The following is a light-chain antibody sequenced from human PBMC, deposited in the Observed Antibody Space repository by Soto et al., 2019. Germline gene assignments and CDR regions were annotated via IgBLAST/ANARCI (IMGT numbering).Light chain of an antibody. CDR3: QQYGSSPS. Sequence: EIVLTQSPGTLSLSPGERATLSCRASQTVSSRYLAWYQQKPGQSPRLLSYGASSGATGIPDRFSGSGSGTDFTLTSSRLEPEYFAVYYCQQYGSSPSFGGGTKVEIK. CDR2: GAS. CDR1: QTVSSRY. V-gene: IGKV3-20*01. J-gene: IGKJ4*01.